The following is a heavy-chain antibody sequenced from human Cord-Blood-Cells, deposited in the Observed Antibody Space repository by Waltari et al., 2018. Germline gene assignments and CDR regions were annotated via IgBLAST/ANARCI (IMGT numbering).Heavy chain of an antibody. J-gene: IGHJ4*02. CDR1: GGSFSGYY. CDR2: INQSGRT. V-gene: IGHV4-34*01. Sequence: QVQLQQWGAGLLKPSETLSLTCAVYGGSFSGYYWSWIRQPPGKGLEWIGEINQSGRTNNTPSLESGVTISGDTSKNQFSLKLSSVTAADTAVYYCVRGLRSSSWYGVDYWGQGTLVTVSS. CDR3: VRGLRSSSWYGVDY. D-gene: IGHD6-13*01.